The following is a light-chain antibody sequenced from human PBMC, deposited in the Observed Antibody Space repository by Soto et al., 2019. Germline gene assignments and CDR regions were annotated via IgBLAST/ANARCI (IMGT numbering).Light chain of an antibody. Sequence: EIVLTQSPGTLSLSPGERATLSCRVSQSVSSSYLAWYKQKPGQAPRLLIYGASSRATGIPDRFSGSGSGTDFTLTISRLEPEDFAVYYCQQYGSSPLTFGGGTKVEIK. CDR3: QQYGSSPLT. J-gene: IGKJ4*01. V-gene: IGKV3-20*01. CDR2: GAS. CDR1: QSVSSSY.